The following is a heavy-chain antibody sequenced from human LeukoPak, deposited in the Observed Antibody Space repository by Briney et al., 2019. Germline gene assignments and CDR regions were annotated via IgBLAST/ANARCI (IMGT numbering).Heavy chain of an antibody. CDR3: ARAPLYCGGDCWFDP. D-gene: IGHD2-21*02. Sequence: ASVKVSFKASGYPFTSYGISWVRPAPGQGLEWMGWISAYNGNTNYAQKLQGRVTMTTDTSTSTAYMELRSLRSDDTAVYYCARAPLYCGGDCWFDPWGQGTLVTVSS. CDR2: ISAYNGNT. J-gene: IGHJ5*02. CDR1: GYPFTSYG. V-gene: IGHV1-18*01.